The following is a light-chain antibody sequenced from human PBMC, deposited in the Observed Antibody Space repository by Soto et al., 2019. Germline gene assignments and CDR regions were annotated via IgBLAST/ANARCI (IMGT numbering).Light chain of an antibody. Sequence: AIRMTQSPSSFSASTGDRVTITCRASQGSSNYLAWYQQKPGKAPKLLIYAASTLQSGVPSRFSGSGSGTDFTFTISCLQSEDYATYYCHQYYSYPVLTFVGATKVEIK. CDR1: QGSSNY. V-gene: IGKV1-8*01. J-gene: IGKJ4*01. CDR2: AAS. CDR3: HQYYSYPVLT.